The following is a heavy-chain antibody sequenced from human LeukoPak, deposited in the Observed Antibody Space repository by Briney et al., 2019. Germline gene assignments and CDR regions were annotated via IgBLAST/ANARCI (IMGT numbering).Heavy chain of an antibody. Sequence: GGSLRLSCAASGFTFSSYGMHWVRQAPGKGLEWVAFIRYDGSNKYYADSVKGRFTISRDNSKYTLYLQMNSLRAEDTAVYYCAKDQQWLVNFIDYWGQGTLVTVSS. V-gene: IGHV3-30*02. D-gene: IGHD6-19*01. CDR3: AKDQQWLVNFIDY. CDR2: IRYDGSNK. J-gene: IGHJ4*02. CDR1: GFTFSSYG.